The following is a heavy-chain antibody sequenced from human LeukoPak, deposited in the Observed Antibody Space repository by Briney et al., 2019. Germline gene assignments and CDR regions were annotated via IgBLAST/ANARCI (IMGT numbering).Heavy chain of an antibody. J-gene: IGHJ4*02. CDR1: GYVFTSFY. D-gene: IGHD2-8*01. V-gene: IGHV1-46*01. Sequence: ASVKVSCKASGYVFTSFYIHWVRQAPGQGLEWMGVINPSGGSTTYAQKFQGRVTMTRDTSTSTVYMELSSLRAEDTAVYYCVRVYCSNGVCSPHGNWGQGTLVTVSS. CDR3: VRVYCSNGVCSPHGN. CDR2: INPSGGST.